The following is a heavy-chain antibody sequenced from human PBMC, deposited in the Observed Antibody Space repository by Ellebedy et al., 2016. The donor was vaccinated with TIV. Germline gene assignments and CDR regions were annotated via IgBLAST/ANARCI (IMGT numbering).Heavy chain of an antibody. CDR3: ARERSARYYYDSSGHHYIGLPDY. D-gene: IGHD3-22*01. CDR1: GFTVNGSY. V-gene: IGHV3-66*01. CDR2: IYPTDRT. Sequence: GESLKISCSASGFTVNGSYMSWVRQAPGKGLEWVSSIYPTDRTHYADSVKDRFILSRDNSKSTLYLQMNSLRAEDTAVYFCARERSARYYYDSSGHHYIGLPDYWGQGTLVTVSS. J-gene: IGHJ4*02.